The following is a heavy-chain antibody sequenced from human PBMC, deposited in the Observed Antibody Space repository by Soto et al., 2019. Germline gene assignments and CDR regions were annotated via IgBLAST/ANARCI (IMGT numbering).Heavy chain of an antibody. D-gene: IGHD5-12*01. J-gene: IGHJ4*02. CDR3: ARGRGIVATINRSLLFDY. CDR2: IYYSGST. Sequence: QVQLQESGPGLVKPSQTLSLTCTVSGGSISSGGYYWSWIRQHPGKGLEWIGYIYYSGSTYYNPSLKSPFTISVDTSKNQFSLKLSSVTAADTAVYYCARGRGIVATINRSLLFDYWGQGTLVTVSS. V-gene: IGHV4-31*01. CDR1: GGSISSGGYY.